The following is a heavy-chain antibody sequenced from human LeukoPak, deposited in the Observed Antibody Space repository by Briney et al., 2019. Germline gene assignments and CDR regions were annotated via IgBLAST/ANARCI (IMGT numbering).Heavy chain of an antibody. Sequence: ASVKVSCKASGYTFTSYDFNWVREATGQRPEWMGWMSPNSGDTGYAQKFQDRVTMTRNTSISTAHMELSSLRSDDTAVYYCARGPPNWGYDYWGPGTLVTVSS. CDR3: ARGPPNWGYDY. D-gene: IGHD7-27*01. CDR2: MSPNSGDT. CDR1: GYTFTSYD. V-gene: IGHV1-8*01. J-gene: IGHJ4*02.